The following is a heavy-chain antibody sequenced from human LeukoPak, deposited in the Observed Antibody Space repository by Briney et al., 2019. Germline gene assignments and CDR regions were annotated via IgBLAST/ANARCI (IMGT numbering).Heavy chain of an antibody. CDR2: MNPNSGNT. CDR3: ARMEFTMVRGVMRWFDP. Sequence: ASVKVSCKASGGTFSSYAINWVRQATGQGLEWMGWMNPNSGNTGYAQKFQGRVTMTRNTSISTAYMELSSLRSEDTAVYYCARMEFTMVRGVMRWFDPWGQGTLVTVSS. J-gene: IGHJ5*02. CDR1: GGTFSSYA. D-gene: IGHD3-10*01. V-gene: IGHV1-8*02.